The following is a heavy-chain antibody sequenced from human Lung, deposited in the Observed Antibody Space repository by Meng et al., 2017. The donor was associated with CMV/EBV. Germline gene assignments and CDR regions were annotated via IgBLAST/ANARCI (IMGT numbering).Heavy chain of an antibody. J-gene: IGHJ4*02. CDR2: IYPNSGGT. Sequence: ASVKVSWKASGYRFTDHYFHWVRQAPGQGLEWMGWIYPNSGGTHYAQKFQGRLTVTRDTSISTGYMELSSLGSDDTAVYYCARDNDWGPDYWGQGTLVTVSS. CDR1: GYRFTDHY. D-gene: IGHD7-27*01. V-gene: IGHV1-2*02. CDR3: ARDNDWGPDY.